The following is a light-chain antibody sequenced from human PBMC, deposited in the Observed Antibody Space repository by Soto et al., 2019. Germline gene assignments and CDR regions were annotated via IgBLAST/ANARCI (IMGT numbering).Light chain of an antibody. J-gene: IGKJ3*01. Sequence: DIQMTQSPSSLSASVGDRVTLTSRASQSISSDLNWYQQKPGKAPKRLIYAALSLQSVVPSRFSGSGSGTDFTRHINSLQPEDFATCYCQQSYSTPFTFGPGTPVHIK. CDR2: AAL. CDR1: QSISSD. V-gene: IGKV1-39*01. CDR3: QQSYSTPFT.